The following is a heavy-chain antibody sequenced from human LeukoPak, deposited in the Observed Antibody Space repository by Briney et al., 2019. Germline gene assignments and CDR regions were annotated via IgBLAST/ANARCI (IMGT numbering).Heavy chain of an antibody. J-gene: IGHJ6*03. CDR1: GLTFSDAW. Sequence: PGGSLRLSCAASGLTFSDAWMNWVRQAPGKGLEWVSSISSSSSYIYYADSVKGRITISRDNAKNSLYLQLNSLRAEDTAVYYCARDDDSSGYYVGMGYMDVWGKGTTVTVSS. V-gene: IGHV3-21*01. D-gene: IGHD3-22*01. CDR2: ISSSSSYI. CDR3: ARDDDSSGYYVGMGYMDV.